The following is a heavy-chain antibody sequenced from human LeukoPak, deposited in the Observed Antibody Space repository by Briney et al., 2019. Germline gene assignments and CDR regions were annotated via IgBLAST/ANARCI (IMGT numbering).Heavy chain of an antibody. V-gene: IGHV1-46*01. J-gene: IGHJ6*03. CDR1: GYTFTDYY. CDR2: FNPSGGST. CDR3: ARGGYQLLWSHYYYYMDV. D-gene: IGHD2-2*01. Sequence: ASVKVSCKASGYTFTDYYMHWLRQAPGQGLEWVGVFNPSGGSTSYAQKFQGRVTMTRDTSTSTVYMELSSLRSEDTAVYYCARGGYQLLWSHYYYYMDVWGKGTTVTVSS.